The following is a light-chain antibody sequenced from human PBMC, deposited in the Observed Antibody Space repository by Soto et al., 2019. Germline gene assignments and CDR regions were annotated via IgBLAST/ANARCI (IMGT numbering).Light chain of an antibody. CDR2: DVG. Sequence: QSALTQPASVSGSPGQSITISCTGTRSDIGGYNYVSWYQQHPGKAPKLMIYDVGSRPSGISNRFSGSKSGNTASLTISGLQADDEADYYCSSSSTSSYVVFGGGTKLTVL. CDR1: RSDIGGYNY. CDR3: SSSSTSSYVV. V-gene: IGLV2-14*01. J-gene: IGLJ2*01.